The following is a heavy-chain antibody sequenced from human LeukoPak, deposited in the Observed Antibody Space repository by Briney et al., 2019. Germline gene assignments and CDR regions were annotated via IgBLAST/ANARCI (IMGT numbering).Heavy chain of an antibody. CDR3: AKGRAAAYYFDY. CDR2: ISGSGGST. Sequence: GGSLRLSCAASGFTFTSYPMSWVRQAPGKGLEWVSSISGSGGSTYYADSVKGRFTISRDNSNNTLYLQMNSLRAEDTAVYYCAKGRAAAYYFDYWGQGTLGTVSS. V-gene: IGHV3-23*01. J-gene: IGHJ4*02. D-gene: IGHD2-2*01. CDR1: GFTFTSYP.